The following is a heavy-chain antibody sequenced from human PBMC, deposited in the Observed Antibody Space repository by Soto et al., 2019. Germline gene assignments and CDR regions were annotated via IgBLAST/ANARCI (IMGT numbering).Heavy chain of an antibody. V-gene: IGHV3-23*01. CDR2: ISGSGGST. D-gene: IGHD2-21*02. CDR1: GFTFSSYA. CDR3: AKDARYCGCYFYPGY. J-gene: IGHJ4*02. Sequence: EVQLLESGGGLVQPGGSLRLSCAASGFTFSSYAMSWVRQAPGKGLEWVSAISGSGGSTYYADSVKGRFTISRDNSKKKLDVQMNNQRAEDTAVYYCAKDARYCGCYFYPGYWGQGTLVTVSS.